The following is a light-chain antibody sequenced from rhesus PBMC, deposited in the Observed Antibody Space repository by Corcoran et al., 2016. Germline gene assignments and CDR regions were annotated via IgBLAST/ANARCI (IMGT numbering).Light chain of an antibody. V-gene: IGKV1-43*02. CDR1: QGISTS. CDR2: TTT. J-gene: IGKJ1*01. CDR3: LQYNSDPWT. Sequence: DIQMTQSPSSLSASVGDRVTITCRASQGISTSLNWYQQKPVKAPKRLIYTTTSLEGGVPSRFSGSESGTYFTLTISSLQPEDFATYYCLQYNSDPWTFGQGTKVDIK.